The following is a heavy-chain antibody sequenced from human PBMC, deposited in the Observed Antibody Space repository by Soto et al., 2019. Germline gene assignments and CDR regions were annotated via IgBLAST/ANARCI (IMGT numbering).Heavy chain of an antibody. CDR2: MHYSGNT. CDR1: GGSISRYY. V-gene: IGHV4-59*08. CDR3: ATSTGWPGFDF. J-gene: IGHJ4*02. D-gene: IGHD2-8*02. Sequence: QVQLQESGPGLVKPSETLSLTCSVSGGSISRYYCSWVRQPPGKGLEWIGHMHYSGNTRYNPSLKSXXTXSXATSKNQFSLKLSSVTAADTAVYYCATSTGWPGFDFWGQGTLATVSS.